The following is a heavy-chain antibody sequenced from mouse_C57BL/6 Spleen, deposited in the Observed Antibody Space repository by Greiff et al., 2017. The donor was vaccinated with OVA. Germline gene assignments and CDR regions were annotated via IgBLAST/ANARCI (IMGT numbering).Heavy chain of an antibody. J-gene: IGHJ4*01. CDR2: ISAGGSYT. V-gene: IGHV5-4*03. CDR3: ARGTTYYSNYDYAMDY. CDR1: GFTFSSYA. D-gene: IGHD2-5*01. Sequence: EVMLVESGGGLVKPGGSLKLSCAASGFTFSSYAMSWVRQTPEKRLEWVATISAGGSYTYYPDNVKGRFTISRDNAKNNLYLQMSHLKSEGTAMYYCARGTTYYSNYDYAMDYWGQGTSVTVSS.